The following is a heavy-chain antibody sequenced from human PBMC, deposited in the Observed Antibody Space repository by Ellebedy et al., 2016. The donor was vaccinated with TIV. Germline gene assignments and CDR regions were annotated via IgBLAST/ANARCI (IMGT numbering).Heavy chain of an antibody. D-gene: IGHD2-2*01. CDR2: IYPGDSDT. CDR3: ARQPDYYFDY. V-gene: IGHV5-51*01. J-gene: IGHJ4*01. Sequence: ASVKVSCKGSGYSFTTYWIGWVRQMPGKGLEWMGIIYPGDSDTRYSPSFQGQVPISADKSISTAYLQWNSLKASDTAMYYCARQPDYYFDYWGQGTLVTVSS. CDR1: GYSFTTYW.